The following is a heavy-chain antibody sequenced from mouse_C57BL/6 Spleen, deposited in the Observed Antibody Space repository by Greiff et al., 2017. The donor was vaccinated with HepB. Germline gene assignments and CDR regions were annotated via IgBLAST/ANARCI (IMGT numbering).Heavy chain of an antibody. J-gene: IGHJ4*01. CDR1: GYTFTDHT. D-gene: IGHD2-4*01. V-gene: IGHV1-78*01. Sequence: QVQLQQSDAELVKPGASVKISCKVSGYTFTDHTIHWMKQRPEQGLEWIGYIYPRDGSTKYNEKFKGKATLTADKSSSTAYMQLNSLTSEDSAVYCGARYDYAHYYAMDYWGQGTSVTVSS. CDR3: ARYDYAHYYAMDY. CDR2: IYPRDGST.